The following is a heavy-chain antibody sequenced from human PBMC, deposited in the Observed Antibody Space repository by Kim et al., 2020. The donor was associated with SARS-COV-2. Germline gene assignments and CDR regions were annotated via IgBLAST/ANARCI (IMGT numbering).Heavy chain of an antibody. CDR1: GGSISSSNNY. V-gene: IGHV4-39*02. CDR3: ARLGILNYLYDSSGYKGGFFDL. Sequence: SETLSLSCIVSGGSISSSNNYWGWIRQPPGKGLEWIGSISYGGSTYYNPSLKSRVSISVDTSNNHFSVRLRSVTAADTAVYYCARLGILNYLYDSSGYKGGFFDLWGQGTPVTVSS. J-gene: IGHJ4*02. D-gene: IGHD3-22*01. CDR2: ISYGGST.